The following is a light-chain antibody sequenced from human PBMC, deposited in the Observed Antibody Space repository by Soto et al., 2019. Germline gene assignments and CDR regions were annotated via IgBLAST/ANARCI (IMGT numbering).Light chain of an antibody. CDR2: EVT. V-gene: IGLV2-14*01. Sequence: QSALTQPASVSGSPGQSITISCTGTSSDVGGYNYVSWYQQHPGKGPKLMIYEVTNRPSGVSFRFSGSKSSNTASLTISGLQAEDEADYYCSSYTAINTVTFGGGTKLTVL. CDR1: SSDVGGYNY. J-gene: IGLJ2*01. CDR3: SSYTAINTVT.